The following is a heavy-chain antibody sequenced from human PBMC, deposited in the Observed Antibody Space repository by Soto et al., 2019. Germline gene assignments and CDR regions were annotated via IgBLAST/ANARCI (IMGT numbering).Heavy chain of an antibody. D-gene: IGHD3-16*01. CDR2: ISSSSSTI. CDR3: PRDNPTFSFDY. J-gene: IGHJ4*02. V-gene: IGHV3-48*01. Sequence: GGSLRLSCAASGFTFSSYSMNWVRQAPGKGLEWVSYISSSSSTIYYADSVKGRFTISRDNAKNSLYLQMNSLRAEDTAVYYCPRDNPTFSFDYWGQGTLVTVSS. CDR1: GFTFSSYS.